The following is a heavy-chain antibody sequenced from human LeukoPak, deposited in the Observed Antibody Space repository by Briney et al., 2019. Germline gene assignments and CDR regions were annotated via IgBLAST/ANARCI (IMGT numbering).Heavy chain of an antibody. V-gene: IGHV4-39*01. CDR1: GGSISSSSYY. CDR2: IYYSGST. J-gene: IGHJ4*02. D-gene: IGHD6-19*01. CDR3: ARVVPMYSSDWYDDY. Sequence: SETLSLTCTVSGGSISSSSYYWGWIRQPPGKGLEWIVTIYYSGSTYYNPSLKSRVTISVDTSKNQFSLKLSSVTAADTAVYYCARVVPMYSSDWYDDYWGQGTLVTVSS.